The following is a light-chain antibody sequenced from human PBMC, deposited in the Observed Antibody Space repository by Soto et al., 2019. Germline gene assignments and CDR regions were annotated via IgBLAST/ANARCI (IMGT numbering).Light chain of an antibody. CDR3: QQRSDWPSIS. Sequence: ELVMSQSPATQSVSPGERVTLSCGACQTVRNNYLAWYQQKPGQAPRLLIYDASKRATGIPARFSGTGSGTDFTLTISSLEPEDFAVYYCQQRSDWPSISLGQGTRLEI. CDR1: QTVRNNY. J-gene: IGKJ5*01. V-gene: IGKV3-11*01. CDR2: DAS.